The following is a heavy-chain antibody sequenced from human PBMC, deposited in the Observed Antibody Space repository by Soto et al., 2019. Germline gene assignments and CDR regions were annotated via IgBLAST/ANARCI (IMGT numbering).Heavy chain of an antibody. CDR3: AKDARRTRLVGQWVA. CDR2: VSDSGVST. J-gene: IGHJ5*02. D-gene: IGHD6-19*01. V-gene: IGHV3-23*01. Sequence: PGGSLRLSCAVCGGSLSVYAMTWVREAEGKGLEWVSSVSDSGVSTYYAGSVKGRLTISRDNSKNILYLHISSLRAEDTALYYCAKDARRTRLVGQWVAWGQGSLVILSS. CDR1: GGSLSVYA.